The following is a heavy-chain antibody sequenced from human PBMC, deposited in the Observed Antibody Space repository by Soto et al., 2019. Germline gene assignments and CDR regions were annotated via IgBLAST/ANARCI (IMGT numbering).Heavy chain of an antibody. CDR1: GFTFSNYA. J-gene: IGHJ6*02. V-gene: IGHV3-30*04. Sequence: QVQLVESGGGVVQPGRSLRLSCAASGFTFSNYAMHWVRQAPGKGLECVAVISYNGGNRFYRDYVKGRFTISRDNSKNTVQLQTDSLRYEDAAVYYCARGDREDTAVVIGVRPGEYGVDVWGQGTTVTVSS. CDR3: ARGDREDTAVVIGVRPGEYGVDV. CDR2: ISYNGGNR. D-gene: IGHD2-15*01.